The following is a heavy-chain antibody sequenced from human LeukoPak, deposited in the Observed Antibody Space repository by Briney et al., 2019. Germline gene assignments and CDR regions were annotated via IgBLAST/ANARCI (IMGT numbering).Heavy chain of an antibody. CDR2: IYYSGST. CDR1: GGSISSSSYY. Sequence: SETLSLTCTVSGGSISSSSYYWGWIRQPPGKGLEWIGYIYYSGSTYYNPSLKSRVTISVDTSKNQFSLKLSSVTAADTAVYYCARTYPYYDFWSGYLGWFDPWGQGTLVTVSS. CDR3: ARTYPYYDFWSGYLGWFDP. D-gene: IGHD3-3*01. V-gene: IGHV4-30-4*08. J-gene: IGHJ5*02.